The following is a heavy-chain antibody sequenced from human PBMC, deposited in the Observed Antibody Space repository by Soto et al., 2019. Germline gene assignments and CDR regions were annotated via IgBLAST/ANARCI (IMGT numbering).Heavy chain of an antibody. CDR2: ISSSSSYT. CDR1: GFTFSDYY. V-gene: IGHV3-11*05. J-gene: IGHJ5*02. Sequence: QVQLVESGGGLVKPGGSLRLSCAASGFTFSDYYMSWIRQAPGKGLEWVSYISSSSSYTNYADSVKGRFTISRDNAKNSLYLQMNCLRAEDTAVYYCARDGEVGATVWFDPWGQGTLVTVSS. CDR3: ARDGEVGATVWFDP. D-gene: IGHD1-26*01.